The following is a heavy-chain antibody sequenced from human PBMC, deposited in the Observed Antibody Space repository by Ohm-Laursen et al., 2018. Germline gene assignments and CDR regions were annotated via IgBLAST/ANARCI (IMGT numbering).Heavy chain of an antibody. CDR2: IYYSGST. J-gene: IGHJ4*02. CDR1: GGSISSYY. Sequence: TLSLTCPVSGGSISSYYWSWIRQPPGKGLEWIGYIYYSGSTNYNPSLKSRVTISVDTSKNQFSLKLSSVTAADTAVYYCAAGYSSSWHYFDYWGQGTLVTVSS. D-gene: IGHD6-13*01. V-gene: IGHV4-59*01. CDR3: AAGYSSSWHYFDY.